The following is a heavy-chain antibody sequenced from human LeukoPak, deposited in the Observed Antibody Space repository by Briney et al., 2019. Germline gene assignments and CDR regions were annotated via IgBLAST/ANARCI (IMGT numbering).Heavy chain of an antibody. V-gene: IGHV4-59*12. J-gene: IGHJ4*02. D-gene: IGHD3-22*01. CDR3: ARAGGITMIVVVGRPRGIAIDY. CDR2: IYYSGST. Sequence: PSETLSLTCTVSGGSISSYYWSWIRQPPGKGLEWIGYIYYSGSTNYNPSLKSRVTISVDTSKNQFSLKLSSVTAADTAVYYCARAGGITMIVVVGRPRGIAIDYWGQGTLVTVSS. CDR1: GGSISSYY.